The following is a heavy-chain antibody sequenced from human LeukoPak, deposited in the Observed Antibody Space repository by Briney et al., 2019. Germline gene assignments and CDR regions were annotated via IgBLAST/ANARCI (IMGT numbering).Heavy chain of an antibody. D-gene: IGHD3-3*01. CDR1: GFPFSSSV. Sequence: GGPLRLSCEASGFPFSSSVMSWVRQAQGKGLKWVSSISSSSSYIYYADSVKGRFTISRDNAKNSLYLQMNSLRAEDTAVYYCASELTNFSDAFDIWGQGTIVTVSS. CDR3: ASELTNFSDAFDI. J-gene: IGHJ3*02. V-gene: IGHV3-21*01. CDR2: ISSSSSYI.